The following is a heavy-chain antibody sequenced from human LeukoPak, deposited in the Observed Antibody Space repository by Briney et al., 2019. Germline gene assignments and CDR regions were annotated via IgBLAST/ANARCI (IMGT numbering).Heavy chain of an antibody. D-gene: IGHD6-13*01. CDR2: INTNTGNP. J-gene: IGHJ5*02. V-gene: IGHV7-4-1*02. CDR3: AQPYSSSWTGRFDP. CDR1: GYTFTSYA. Sequence: ASVKVSCKASGYTFTSYAMNWVRQAPGQGLEWMGWINTNTGNPTYAQGFTGRFVFSLDTSVSTAYLQISSLKAEDTAVYYCAQPYSSSWTGRFDPWGQGTLVTVSS.